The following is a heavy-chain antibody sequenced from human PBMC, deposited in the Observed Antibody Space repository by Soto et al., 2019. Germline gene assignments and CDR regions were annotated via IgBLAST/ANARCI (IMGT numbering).Heavy chain of an antibody. V-gene: IGHV4-30-4*01. CDR1: GGSISSDDHY. CDR2: SYYTGST. Sequence: QVQLQESGPGLVKPSQTLSLTCTVSGGSISSDDHYWTWLRQPPGKGLEWIGYSYYTGSTNYNPSLKSRVAISVDTSKHQFSLKGNSVTAADTAVYYCARDRGNSPDFFDSWGQGTLDTVSS. J-gene: IGHJ4*02. CDR3: ARDRGNSPDFFDS. D-gene: IGHD1-1*01.